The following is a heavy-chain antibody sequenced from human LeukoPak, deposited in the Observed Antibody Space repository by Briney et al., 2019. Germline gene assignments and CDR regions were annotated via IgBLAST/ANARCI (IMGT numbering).Heavy chain of an antibody. J-gene: IGHJ4*02. CDR2: LSYTGKT. CDR1: GASVSSSH. V-gene: IGHV4-59*02. D-gene: IGHD5-24*01. Sequence: SETLSLTCLVSGASVSSSHWNWIRQLPGKGLEWIGCLSYTGKTDYNPSFTSRVTISLDTSKNQVSLKLKSLTAADTAVYYCSEGYFEPFDHWGQGISVTVSS. CDR3: SEGYFEPFDH.